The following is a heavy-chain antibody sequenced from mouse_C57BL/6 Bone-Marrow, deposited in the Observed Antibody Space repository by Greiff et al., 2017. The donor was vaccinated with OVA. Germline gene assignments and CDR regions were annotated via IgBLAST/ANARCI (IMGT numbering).Heavy chain of an antibody. D-gene: IGHD1-1*01. V-gene: IGHV5-17*01. J-gene: IGHJ2*01. CDR1: GFTFSDYG. Sequence: EVKVVESGGGLVKPGGSLKLSCAASGFTFSDYGMHWVRQAPEKGLEWVAYISSGSSTIYYADTVKGRFTISRDNAKNTLFLQMTSLRSEDTAMYYCARGYYGSYYFDYWGQGTTLTVSS. CDR2: ISSGSSTI. CDR3: ARGYYGSYYFDY.